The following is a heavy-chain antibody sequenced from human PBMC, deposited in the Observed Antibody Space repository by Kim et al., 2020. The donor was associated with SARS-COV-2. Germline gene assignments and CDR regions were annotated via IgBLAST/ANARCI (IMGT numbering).Heavy chain of an antibody. Sequence: SETLSLTCAVYGGSFSGYYWSWIRQPPGKGLEWIGEINHSGSTNYNPSLKSRVTISVDTSKNQFSLKLSSVTAADTAVYYCARGKPHVLWFGELLFGLGTWFDPWGQGTLVTVSS. CDR3: ARGKPHVLWFGELLFGLGTWFDP. CDR1: GGSFSGYY. D-gene: IGHD3-10*01. J-gene: IGHJ5*02. V-gene: IGHV4-34*01. CDR2: INHSGST.